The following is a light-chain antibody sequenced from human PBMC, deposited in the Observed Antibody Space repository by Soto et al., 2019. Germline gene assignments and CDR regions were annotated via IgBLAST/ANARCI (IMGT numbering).Light chain of an antibody. V-gene: IGKV3D-15*01. Sequence: EIVMTQSPATLSVSPEERATLSCRASQSVSNTYLAWYQQKPGQAPRLLIYGASSRATGIPDRFSGSGSGTEFTLTINSLQSEDFAVYYCQQYNNWPRTFGQGTKVDIK. J-gene: IGKJ1*01. CDR2: GAS. CDR1: QSVSNTY. CDR3: QQYNNWPRT.